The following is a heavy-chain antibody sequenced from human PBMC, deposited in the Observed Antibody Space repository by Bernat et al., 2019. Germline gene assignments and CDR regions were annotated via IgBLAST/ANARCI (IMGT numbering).Heavy chain of an antibody. Sequence: EVQLVESGGGLVKPGGSLRLSCAASGFTFSNAWMSWVRQAPGKGLEWVGHIKSKTDGGTTDYASPVKGRFTISRDDSKNTLYLQMNSLKTEDTAVYYCTSYQHWGQGTLVTVSS. CDR3: TSYQH. V-gene: IGHV3-15*01. CDR1: GFTFSNAW. CDR2: IKSKTDGGTT. J-gene: IGHJ1*01.